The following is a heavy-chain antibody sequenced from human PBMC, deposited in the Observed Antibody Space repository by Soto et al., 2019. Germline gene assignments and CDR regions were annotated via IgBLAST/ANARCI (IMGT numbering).Heavy chain of an antibody. J-gene: IGHJ3*02. CDR2: IWYDGSNK. Sequence: GGSLRLSCAASGFTFSSYGMHWVRQAPGKGLEWVAVIWYDGSNKYYADSVKGRFTISRDNSKNTLYLQMNSLRAEDTAVYYCAREESRFLEWLLSYDAFDIWGQGTVVTVSS. D-gene: IGHD3-3*01. V-gene: IGHV3-33*01. CDR1: GFTFSSYG. CDR3: AREESRFLEWLLSYDAFDI.